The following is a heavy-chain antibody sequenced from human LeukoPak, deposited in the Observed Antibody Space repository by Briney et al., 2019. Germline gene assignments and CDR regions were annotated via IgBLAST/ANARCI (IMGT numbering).Heavy chain of an antibody. D-gene: IGHD6-19*01. CDR2: IRYDGSDK. V-gene: IGHV3-30*02. Sequence: GGSLRLSCAASGFTFSSYGMHWVRQAPGKGLEWVAFIRYDGSDKYYADSVKGRFTISRDNSKNTLYMQMNSLRGEDTAVYYCAKIGAVAGHFDYWGQGTLVTVSS. CDR3: AKIGAVAGHFDY. CDR1: GFTFSSYG. J-gene: IGHJ4*02.